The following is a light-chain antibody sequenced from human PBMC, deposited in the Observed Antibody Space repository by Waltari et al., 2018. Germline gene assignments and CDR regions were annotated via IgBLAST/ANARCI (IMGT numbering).Light chain of an antibody. V-gene: IGKV3-11*01. Sequence: SCRAVQSVPKSLAWYTPEPDQGPELLAYDTSNRATCIPARFSGSGFATDFTLTISSLEPDDFAVYYCQQRRNWPLTFGGGTKVEIK. CDR1: QSVPKS. CDR2: DTS. J-gene: IGKJ4*01. CDR3: QQRRNWPLT.